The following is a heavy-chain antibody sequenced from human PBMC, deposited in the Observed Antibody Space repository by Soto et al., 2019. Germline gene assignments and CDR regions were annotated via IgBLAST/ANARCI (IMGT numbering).Heavy chain of an antibody. CDR3: ARDRTGVAAAGSEYYYYYYGMDV. J-gene: IGHJ6*02. D-gene: IGHD6-13*01. Sequence: ASVKVSCKASGYTFTVYYMHWVRQAPGQGLEWMGWINPNSGGTNYAQKFQGRVTMTRDTSISTAHMELSRLRSDDTAVYYCARDRTGVAAAGSEYYYYYYGMDVWGQGTTVTVSS. V-gene: IGHV1-2*02. CDR1: GYTFTVYY. CDR2: INPNSGGT.